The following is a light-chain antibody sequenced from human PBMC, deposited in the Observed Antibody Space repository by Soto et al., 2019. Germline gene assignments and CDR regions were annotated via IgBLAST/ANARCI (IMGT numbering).Light chain of an antibody. Sequence: EIVLTQSPGTLSLSPGERATLSCRASQSVTSNYLAWYQQKPGQAPRRLIYGASSRATGIPDRFSGSGSGTDFTLTISRLEPEDFAVYYCQQYGSPLLTFGGRTKVDIK. CDR1: QSVTSNY. V-gene: IGKV3-20*01. CDR3: QQYGSPLLT. J-gene: IGKJ4*01. CDR2: GAS.